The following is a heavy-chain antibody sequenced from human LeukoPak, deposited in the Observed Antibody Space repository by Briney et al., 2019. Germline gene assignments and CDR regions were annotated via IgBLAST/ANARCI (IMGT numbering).Heavy chain of an antibody. CDR3: ARGSLGPDI. CDR1: GFTFSSYG. J-gene: IGHJ3*02. Sequence: PGGSLRLSCAASGFTFSSYGMHWVRQAPGKGLEWVAVIWYDGNNKYYADFVKGRFTISRDNSKNTLYLQMNSLRAEDTAVYNCARGSLGPDIWGQGTMVTVSS. D-gene: IGHD3-16*01. V-gene: IGHV3-33*01. CDR2: IWYDGNNK.